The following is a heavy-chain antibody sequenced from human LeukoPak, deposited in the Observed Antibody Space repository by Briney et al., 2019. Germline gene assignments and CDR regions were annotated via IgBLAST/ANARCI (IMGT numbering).Heavy chain of an antibody. CDR1: GGSISSYY. V-gene: IGHV4-59*12. Sequence: PSETLSLTCTVSGGSISSYYWSWIRQPPGKGLEWIGYIYYSGSTNYNPSLKSRVTISVDTSKNQFSLKLSSVTAADTAVYYCARFLFVVAARPSLGDGLGADYWGQGTLVTVSS. J-gene: IGHJ4*02. CDR3: ARFLFVVAARPSLGDGLGADY. D-gene: IGHD6-6*01. CDR2: IYYSGST.